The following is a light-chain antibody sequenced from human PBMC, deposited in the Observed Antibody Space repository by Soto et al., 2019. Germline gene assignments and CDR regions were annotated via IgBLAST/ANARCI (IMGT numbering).Light chain of an antibody. Sequence: EIVLTQSPCTLSLSPGERATLSCRASQSVSSSYLAWYQQKPDQAHRLLIYGASSRDTGIPERFSGSGSGTDCTLTISRLEPEDFAVYYCQKYCSSPPWTFGQGTKVEIK. V-gene: IGKV3-20*01. CDR1: QSVSSSY. J-gene: IGKJ1*01. CDR2: GAS. CDR3: QKYCSSPPWT.